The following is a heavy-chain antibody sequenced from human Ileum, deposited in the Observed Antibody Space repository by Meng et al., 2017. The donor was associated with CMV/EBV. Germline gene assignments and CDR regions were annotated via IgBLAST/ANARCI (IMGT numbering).Heavy chain of an antibody. D-gene: IGHD3-3*01. Sequence: GSFSGYYWSWIRQPPGKGLEWIGEINHSGSTNYNPSLKSRVTISVDTSKNQFSLKLSSVTAADTAVYYCAKTYYDFWSGYYSGRFDPWGQGTLVTVSS. V-gene: IGHV4-34*01. CDR3: AKTYYDFWSGYYSGRFDP. J-gene: IGHJ5*02. CDR2: INHSGST. CDR1: GSFSGYY.